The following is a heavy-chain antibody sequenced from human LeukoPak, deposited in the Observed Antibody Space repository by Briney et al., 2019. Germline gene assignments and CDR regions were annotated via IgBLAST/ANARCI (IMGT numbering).Heavy chain of an antibody. Sequence: PSETLSLTCTVSGGSISSSSYYWGWIRQPPGKGLEWIGSIYYSGSTYYNPSLKSRVTISVDTSKNQFSLKLSSVTAADTAVYYCARQNDYGDSLYYFDYWGQGTLVTVSS. CDR2: IYYSGST. V-gene: IGHV4-39*01. CDR1: GGSISSSSYY. CDR3: ARQNDYGDSLYYFDY. D-gene: IGHD4-17*01. J-gene: IGHJ4*02.